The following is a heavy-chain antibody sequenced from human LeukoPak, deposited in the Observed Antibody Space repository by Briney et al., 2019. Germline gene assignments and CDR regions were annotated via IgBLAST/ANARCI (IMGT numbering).Heavy chain of an antibody. J-gene: IGHJ2*01. CDR2: IIPILGTA. D-gene: IGHD6-13*01. V-gene: IGHV1-69*11. CDR3: ARVPGIAAAGPHLDWYFDL. CDR1: GGTFSSYA. Sequence: GASVKVSCKASGGTFSSYAISWVRQAPGQGLEWMGRIIPILGTANYAQKFQGRVTITADESTSTAYMELSSLRSEDTAVYYCARVPGIAAAGPHLDWYFDLWGRGTLVTVSS.